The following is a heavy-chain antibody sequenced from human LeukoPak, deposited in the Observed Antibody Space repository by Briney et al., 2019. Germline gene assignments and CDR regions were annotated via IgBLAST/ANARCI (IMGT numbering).Heavy chain of an antibody. V-gene: IGHV5-10-1*01. CDR2: IDPSDSYT. CDR1: GYSFTSYW. CDR3: ARRRRFGGLYYFDY. D-gene: IGHD3-10*01. Sequence: RGESLKISCQGSGYSFTSYWISWVRQLPGKGLEWMGRIDPSDSYTNYSPSFQGHVTISADKSISTAYLQWSSLKASDTAMYYCARRRRFGGLYYFDYWGQGTLVTVSS. J-gene: IGHJ4*02.